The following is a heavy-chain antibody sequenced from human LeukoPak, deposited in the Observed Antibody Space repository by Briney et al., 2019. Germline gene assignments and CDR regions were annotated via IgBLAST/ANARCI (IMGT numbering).Heavy chain of an antibody. Sequence: SGPTLLNPTATLTLTCTVSGFSLRNARMGVRWIRQPPGKALEWLSHIFSNDEKSYSTSLKSRLTISQDTSKSQVVLTMTNMDPVDTATYYCARIRGVGAAFFDYWGQGTLVTVSS. CDR1: GFSLRNARMG. CDR3: ARIRGVGAAFFDY. D-gene: IGHD1-26*01. CDR2: IFSNDEK. J-gene: IGHJ4*02. V-gene: IGHV2-26*01.